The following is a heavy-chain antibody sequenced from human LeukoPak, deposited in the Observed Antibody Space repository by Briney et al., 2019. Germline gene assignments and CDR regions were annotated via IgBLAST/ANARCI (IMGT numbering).Heavy chain of an antibody. CDR1: GSSITSTYY. Sequence: ETLSLTCTVSGSSITSTYYWAWFRQPPGKGLEWIATVFQLQTVRTFYNPSLESRVTMSLDTSQNQFSLNLTSVTAADTALYFCARVLHAPKFIDSWGQGTLVPVSS. CDR2: VFQLQTVRT. J-gene: IGHJ4*02. CDR3: ARVLHAPKFIDS. D-gene: IGHD2-8*01. V-gene: IGHV4-38-2*02.